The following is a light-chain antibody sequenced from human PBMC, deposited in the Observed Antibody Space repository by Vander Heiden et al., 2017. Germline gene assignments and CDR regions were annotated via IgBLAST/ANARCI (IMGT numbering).Light chain of an antibody. CDR1: QSVGSQ. Sequence: LFLTQCPCTMCVTPGEGGSLSSWARQSVGSQLAWYQQKPGQAPRLLIYGESTRATGVPARFSGSGSGTHFTLTIASLQSEDFAVYYCQQYERWPLTFGGGTKVEIK. V-gene: IGKV3-15*01. CDR3: QQYERWPLT. CDR2: GES. J-gene: IGKJ4*01.